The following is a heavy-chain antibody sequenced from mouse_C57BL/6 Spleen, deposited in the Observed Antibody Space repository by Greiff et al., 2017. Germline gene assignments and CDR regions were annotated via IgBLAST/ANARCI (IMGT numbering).Heavy chain of an antibody. CDR3: ARAGDYDVRGAMDY. CDR1: GYTFTSYW. V-gene: IGHV1-69*01. CDR2: IDPSDSYT. D-gene: IGHD2-4*01. J-gene: IGHJ4*01. Sequence: QVQLQQPGAELVMPGASVKLSCKASGYTFTSYWMHWVKQRPGQGLEWIGEIDPSDSYTNYNQKFKGKSTLTVDKSSSTAYMQLSSLTSEDSAVYYDARAGDYDVRGAMDYWGQGTSVTVSS.